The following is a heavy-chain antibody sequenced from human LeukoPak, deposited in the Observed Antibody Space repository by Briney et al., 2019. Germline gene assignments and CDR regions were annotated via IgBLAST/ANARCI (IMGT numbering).Heavy chain of an antibody. D-gene: IGHD3-10*01. CDR1: GYSFTSYW. J-gene: IGHJ6*03. CDR2: IYPGDSDT. CDR3: ARRQGHTMRRSNFFYMDV. V-gene: IGHV5-51*01. Sequence: GESLKISCKGSGYSFTSYWIGWVRQMPGKGLEWMGIIYPGDSDTRYSPSFQGQVTISADKSISTAYLQWSSLKASDTAMYYCARRQGHTMRRSNFFYMDVWGKGTTVIVSS.